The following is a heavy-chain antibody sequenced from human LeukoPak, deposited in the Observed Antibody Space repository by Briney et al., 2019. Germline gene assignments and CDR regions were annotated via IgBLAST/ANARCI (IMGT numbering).Heavy chain of an antibody. V-gene: IGHV4-34*01. CDR1: GGSFSGYY. D-gene: IGHD3-16*01. Sequence: KSSETLSLTCAVYGGSFSGYYWSWIRQPPGKGLEWIGEINHSGSTNYNPSLKSRVTISVDTSKNQFSLKLSSVTAADTAVYYCATTREAYGESYWGQGTLVTVSS. CDR3: ATTREAYGESY. CDR2: INHSGST. J-gene: IGHJ4*02.